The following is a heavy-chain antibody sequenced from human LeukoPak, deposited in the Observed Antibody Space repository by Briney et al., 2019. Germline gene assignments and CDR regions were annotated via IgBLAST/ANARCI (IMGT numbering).Heavy chain of an antibody. CDR1: GFTFSSYG. CDR3: AKDQFFQH. V-gene: IGHV3-30*18. J-gene: IGHJ1*01. D-gene: IGHD5-24*01. Sequence: GRSLRLSCAASGFTFSSYGMHWVRQAPGKGLEWVAVISYDGSNKYYADSVKGRFTISRDNSKNTLYLQMNSLRAEGTAVYYCAKDQFFQHWGQGTLVTVSS. CDR2: ISYDGSNK.